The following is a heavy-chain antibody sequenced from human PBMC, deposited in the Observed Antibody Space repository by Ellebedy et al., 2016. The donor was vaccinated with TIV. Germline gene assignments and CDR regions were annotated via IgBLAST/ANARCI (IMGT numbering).Heavy chain of an antibody. V-gene: IGHV3-66*01. CDR1: GFTVNDNY. Sequence: GESLKIPCAASGFTVNDNYMSWVRQAPGKGLEWVAVIYSGGTTHSADSVKGRFTISRDNSENTLYLQMNSLRAEDTAVDYCARAAVYYDSRGYYSHFDSWGQGTLVTVSS. J-gene: IGHJ4*02. D-gene: IGHD3-22*01. CDR3: ARAAVYYDSRGYYSHFDS. CDR2: IYSGGTT.